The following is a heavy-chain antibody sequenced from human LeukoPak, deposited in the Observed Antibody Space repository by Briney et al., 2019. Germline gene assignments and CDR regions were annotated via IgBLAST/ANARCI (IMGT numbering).Heavy chain of an antibody. Sequence: GGSLRLSCAACGFIFSSYAMSWVRQAPEKGLEWVSTLSGSCGGTYYADSVKGRFTISRDDSKNTLYLQMNSLRAEDTAVYYCARDTDGDTRYGLDVWGQGTTVTVSS. D-gene: IGHD4-17*01. CDR2: LSGSCGGT. V-gene: IGHV3-23*01. CDR1: GFIFSSYA. CDR3: ARDTDGDTRYGLDV. J-gene: IGHJ6*02.